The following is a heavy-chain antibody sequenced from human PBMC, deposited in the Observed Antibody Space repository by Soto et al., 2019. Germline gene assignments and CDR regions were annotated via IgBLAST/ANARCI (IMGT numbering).Heavy chain of an antibody. V-gene: IGHV3-7*03. CDR2: IKQDSSET. J-gene: IGHJ4*02. Sequence: PVGSLRLSCAASGFMFSSYWMSCARHCPGKGLEWVAVIKQDSSETYYVDSVKGRFTVSRDNAKKSLYLQMNTLRAEDTAVYYCVTDWGQLSGGWGQGGLVTFSS. CDR3: VTDWGQLSGG. CDR1: GFMFSSYW. D-gene: IGHD2-15*01.